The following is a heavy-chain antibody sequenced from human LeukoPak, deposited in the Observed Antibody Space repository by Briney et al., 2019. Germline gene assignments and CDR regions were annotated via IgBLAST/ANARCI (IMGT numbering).Heavy chain of an antibody. D-gene: IGHD3-22*01. CDR2: ISSSSSYI. CDR1: GFTFSSYS. Sequence: GGSLRLSCAASGFTFSSYSMNWVRQAPGKGLEWVSSISSSSSYIYYADSVKGRFTISRDNAKNSLYLQMNSLRAEDTAVYYCASSFTMIVDGAFDIWGQGTMVTVSS. J-gene: IGHJ3*02. CDR3: ASSFTMIVDGAFDI. V-gene: IGHV3-21*01.